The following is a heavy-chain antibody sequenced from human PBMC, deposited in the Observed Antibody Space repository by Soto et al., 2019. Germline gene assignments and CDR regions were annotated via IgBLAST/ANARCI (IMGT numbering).Heavy chain of an antibody. CDR3: ARVRSSGWPFYYYYGMDV. D-gene: IGHD6-19*01. J-gene: IGHJ6*02. CDR1: GYTFTSYD. CDR2: MNPNSGNT. Sequence: ASVKVSCKASGYTFTSYDINWVRQATGQGLEWMGWMNPNSGNTGYAQKFQGRVTMTRNTSISTAYMELSSLRSEDTAVYYCARVRSSGWPFYYYYGMDVWGQGTTVTVSS. V-gene: IGHV1-8*01.